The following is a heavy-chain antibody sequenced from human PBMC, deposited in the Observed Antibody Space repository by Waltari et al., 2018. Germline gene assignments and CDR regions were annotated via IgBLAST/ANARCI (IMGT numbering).Heavy chain of an antibody. Sequence: QAQLAGFGGGVVQPGGSLRLSCAASGFTFNNYGMHWVRQAPGKGLEWLAFIRFYGSAKYYADSLRARFAVSRDNFMNTVYLQMNSLSSEDTAVYYCAKDRSSGWSADYYMDVWGNGTTVTVSS. D-gene: IGHD6-19*01. CDR3: AKDRSSGWSADYYMDV. CDR1: GFTFNNYG. V-gene: IGHV3-30*02. J-gene: IGHJ6*03. CDR2: IRFYGSAK.